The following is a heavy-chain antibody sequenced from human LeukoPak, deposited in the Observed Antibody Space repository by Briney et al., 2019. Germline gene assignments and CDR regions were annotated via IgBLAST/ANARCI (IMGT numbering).Heavy chain of an antibody. CDR3: ARAGGTKKELDY. D-gene: IGHD3-16*01. Sequence: SETLSLTCTVSGGSVSSYYWSWIRQPPGKGLEWIGHIFYSGSTNYNPSLKSRVTVSVDTSKNQFSLELSSVTAADTAVYYCARAGGTKKELDYWGQGTLVTVSS. J-gene: IGHJ4*02. CDR1: GGSVSSYY. V-gene: IGHV4-59*02. CDR2: IFYSGST.